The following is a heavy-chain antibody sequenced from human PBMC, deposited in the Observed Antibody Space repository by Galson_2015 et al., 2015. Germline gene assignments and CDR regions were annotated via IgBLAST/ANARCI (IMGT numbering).Heavy chain of an antibody. V-gene: IGHV3-23*01. D-gene: IGHD6-13*01. CDR2: ISGDTRTI. J-gene: IGHJ4*02. CDR3: AKDSTSREAPD. Sequence: SLRLSCAASGFTFTKYGMTWVRQAPGKGLEWVSVISGDTRTIYYADSVKGRFTTSRDNSKNTVYQQMNSLRAEDTAVYYCAKDSTSREAPDWGQGTLVTVSS. CDR1: GFTFTKYG.